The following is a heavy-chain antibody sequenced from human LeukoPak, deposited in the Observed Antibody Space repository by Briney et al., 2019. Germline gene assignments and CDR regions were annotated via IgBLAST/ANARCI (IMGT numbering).Heavy chain of an antibody. J-gene: IGHJ6*04. CDR1: GFTFSIYW. CDR3: ARDYFSLWLGDV. D-gene: IGHD3-10*01. CDR2: INTDGTTT. V-gene: IGHV3-74*01. Sequence: GGSLRLSCAASGFTFSIYWMHWVRQAPGKGLVWVSRINTDGTTTGYADSVKGRFTIYRDNAKNTLYLQVNSLRAEDTAVYYCARDYFSLWLGDVWGKGTTVTVSS.